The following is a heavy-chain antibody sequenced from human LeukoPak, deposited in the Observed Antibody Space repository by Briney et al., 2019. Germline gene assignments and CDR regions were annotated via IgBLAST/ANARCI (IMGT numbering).Heavy chain of an antibody. V-gene: IGHV4-59*01. J-gene: IGHJ4*02. CDR3: ARDPRGCSGGSCYSI. CDR1: GGSISSYY. Sequence: PSETLSLTCTVSGGSISSYYWSWIQQPPGKGLEGIGYIYYSGSTNYNPSLKSRVTISVDTSKNQFSLKLSSVTAADTAVYYCARDPRGCSGGSCYSIWGQGTLVTVSS. D-gene: IGHD2-15*01. CDR2: IYYSGST.